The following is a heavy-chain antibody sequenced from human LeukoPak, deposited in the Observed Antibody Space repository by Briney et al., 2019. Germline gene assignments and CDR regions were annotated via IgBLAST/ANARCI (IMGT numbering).Heavy chain of an antibody. V-gene: IGHV3-23*01. CDR2: INGRGGDK. CDR3: ANVRVLRGVIIGVFDY. J-gene: IGHJ4*02. D-gene: IGHD3-10*01. Sequence: GGSLRLSCAASGFAFNTYAMSWVRQAPGMGLEWVSDINGRGGDKSYAGSVKGRFTISRDNSKNMLYLQMSSLRAEDTAIYYCANVRVLRGVIIGVFDYWGQGTLVTVSS. CDR1: GFAFNTYA.